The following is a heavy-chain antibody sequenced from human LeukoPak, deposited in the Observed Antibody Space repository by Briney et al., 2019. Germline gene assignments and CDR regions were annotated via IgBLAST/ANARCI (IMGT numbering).Heavy chain of an antibody. J-gene: IGHJ4*02. CDR2: INEDGSEK. CDR3: AREEYSSSCNDY. V-gene: IGHV3-7*01. D-gene: IGHD6-13*01. Sequence: GGSLRLSCSASGFTFSTYWMSWVRQAPGKGLEWVANINEDGSEKYYVDSVRGRFTISRDNAKNSLYLQMNSLRAEDTAVYYCAREEYSSSCNDYWGQGTLVTVSS. CDR1: GFTFSTYW.